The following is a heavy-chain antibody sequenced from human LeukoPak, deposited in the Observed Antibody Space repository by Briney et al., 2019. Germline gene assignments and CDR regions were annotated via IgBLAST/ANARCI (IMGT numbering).Heavy chain of an antibody. CDR2: IGSAGGRA. D-gene: IGHD3-22*01. Sequence: SLRLSCAASGLTFTSYFMQWGRQAPGKGLVRVLGIGSAGGRASSAASVKGRLSFPRDTAKNTVYLQMNSLRSDDTAIYYCALTYDYDHPDAFDVWGQRKMVTVSS. V-gene: IGHV3-74*01. CDR1: GLTFTSYF. CDR3: ALTYDYDHPDAFDV. J-gene: IGHJ3*01.